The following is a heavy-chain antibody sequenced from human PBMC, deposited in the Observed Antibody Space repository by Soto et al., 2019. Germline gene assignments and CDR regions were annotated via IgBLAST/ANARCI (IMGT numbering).Heavy chain of an antibody. D-gene: IGHD2-21*02. V-gene: IGHV1-69*13. CDR1: GGTFSGYA. J-gene: IGHJ6*02. CDR3: ARAAYCGGDCYSILDYYYYGMDV. CDR2: IIPIFGTA. Sequence: VASVKVSCKASGGTFSGYAISWVRQAPGQGLEWMGGIIPIFGTANYAQKFQGRVTITADESTSTAYMELSSLRSEDTAVYYCARAAYCGGDCYSILDYYYYGMDVWGQGTTVTVSS.